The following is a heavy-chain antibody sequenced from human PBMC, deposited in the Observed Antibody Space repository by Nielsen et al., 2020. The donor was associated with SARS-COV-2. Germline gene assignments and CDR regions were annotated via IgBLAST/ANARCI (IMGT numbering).Heavy chain of an antibody. CDR3: ARDPPKYSSSSEGDFDY. D-gene: IGHD6-6*01. V-gene: IGHV3-33*01. Sequence: GGSLRLSCAASGFTFSSYGMHWVRQAPGKGLEWVAVIWYDGSNKYYADSVKGQFTISRDNAKNSLYLQMNSLRDEDTAVYYCARDPPKYSSSSEGDFDYWGQGTLVTVSS. CDR1: GFTFSSYG. J-gene: IGHJ4*02. CDR2: IWYDGSNK.